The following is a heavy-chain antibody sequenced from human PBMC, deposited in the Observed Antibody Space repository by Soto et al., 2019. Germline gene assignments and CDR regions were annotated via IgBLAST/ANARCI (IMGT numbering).Heavy chain of an antibody. J-gene: IGHJ4*02. CDR2: VNSDESST. CDR3: VCFECGRTAVVTAMEANGY. Sequence: PRGSLRLSCAASGFTFSNYWMHWVRQGPGKGLVWVSRVNSDESSTSYADSVKGRFTISRDNAKNTLYLQMSSLRFEDTALYYCVCFECGRTAVVTAMEANGYWGQGTLVTVSS. V-gene: IGHV3-74*01. CDR1: GFTFSNYW. D-gene: IGHD2-21*02.